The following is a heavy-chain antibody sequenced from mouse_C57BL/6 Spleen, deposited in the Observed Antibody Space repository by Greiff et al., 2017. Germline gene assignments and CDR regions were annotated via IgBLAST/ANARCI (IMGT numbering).Heavy chain of an antibody. CDR2: IRLKSDNYAT. CDR1: GFTFSNYW. D-gene: IGHD2-3*01. Sequence: EVKLVESGGGLVQPGGSMKLSCVASGFTFSNYWMNWVRQSPEKGLEWVAQIRLKSDNYATHYAESVKGRFTISRDDSKSSVYLQMNNLRAEDTGIYYCTGDGYYVRSFAYWGQGTLVTVSA. V-gene: IGHV6-3*01. J-gene: IGHJ3*01. CDR3: TGDGYYVRSFAY.